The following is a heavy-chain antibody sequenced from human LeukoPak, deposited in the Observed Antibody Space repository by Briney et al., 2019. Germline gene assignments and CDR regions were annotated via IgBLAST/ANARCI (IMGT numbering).Heavy chain of an antibody. V-gene: IGHV3-21*01. Sequence: GGSLRLSCAASGFTFSSSYMNWVRQAPGKGLEWVSSISSSSSYIYYADSVKGRFTISRDNAKNSLYLQMNSLRAEDTAVYYCARDQWLSTDAFDIWGQGTMVTVSS. CDR1: GFTFSSSY. D-gene: IGHD6-19*01. J-gene: IGHJ3*02. CDR3: ARDQWLSTDAFDI. CDR2: ISSSSSYI.